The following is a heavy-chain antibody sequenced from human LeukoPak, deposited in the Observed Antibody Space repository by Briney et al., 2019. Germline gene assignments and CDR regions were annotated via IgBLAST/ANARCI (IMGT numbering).Heavy chain of an antibody. D-gene: IGHD6-13*01. J-gene: IGHJ5*02. V-gene: IGHV3-48*01. CDR2: ITANNTTK. CDR3: AAASAFSSSWRS. CDR1: GLSFSSYN. Sequence: GGSLRLSCTASGLSFSSYNMNWVRQAPGKGPEWVAYITANNTTKYYADSVKGRFTISRDNAKKSLSLQMNSLRAEDTAVYYCAAASAFSSSWRSWGLGTVVTVSS.